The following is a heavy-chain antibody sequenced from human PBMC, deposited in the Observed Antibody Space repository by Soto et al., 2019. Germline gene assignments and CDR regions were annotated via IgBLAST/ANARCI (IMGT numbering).Heavy chain of an antibody. CDR3: ARPGSYYYDSSGYWVGAFDI. CDR1: GYSFTSYW. Sequence: GESLKISCNGSGYSFTSYWIGWVRQMPGKGLEWMGIIYPGDSDTRYSPSFQGQVTISADKSISTAYLQWSSLKASDTAMYYCARPGSYYYDSSGYWVGAFDIWGQGTMVTVSS. J-gene: IGHJ3*02. CDR2: IYPGDSDT. V-gene: IGHV5-51*01. D-gene: IGHD3-22*01.